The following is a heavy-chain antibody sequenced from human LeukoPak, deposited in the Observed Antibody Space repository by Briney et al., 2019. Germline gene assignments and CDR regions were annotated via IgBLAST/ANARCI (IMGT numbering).Heavy chain of an antibody. CDR2: ISGSGGST. V-gene: IGHV3-23*01. CDR3: AKDRTQWFGSLGY. D-gene: IGHD3-10*01. J-gene: IGHJ4*02. CDR1: GFTFSSYA. Sequence: GGSLRVFCAASGFTFSSYAMSWVRQAPGKGLEGVSAISGSGGSTYYADSVKGRFTISRDNSKNTLYLQMNSLRAEDTAVYYCAKDRTQWFGSLGYWGQGTLVTVSS.